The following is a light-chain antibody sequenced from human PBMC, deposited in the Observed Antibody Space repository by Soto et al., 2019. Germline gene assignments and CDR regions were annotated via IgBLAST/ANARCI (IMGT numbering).Light chain of an antibody. CDR3: ETWESNTQNWV. J-gene: IGLJ3*02. Sequence: QSVLTQSSSASASLGSSVKLTCTLSSGHSSYIIAWHQQQPGKAPRYLMKLEGSGSYNKGSGVPDRFSGSSSGADRYLTISHPPFEDEADYFCETWESNTQNWVFGGRTKVTVL. CDR2: LEGSGSY. V-gene: IGLV4-60*02. CDR1: SGHSSYI.